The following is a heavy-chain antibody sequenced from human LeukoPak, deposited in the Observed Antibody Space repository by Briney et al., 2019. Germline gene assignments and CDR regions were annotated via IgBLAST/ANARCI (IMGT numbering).Heavy chain of an antibody. V-gene: IGHV3-21*01. CDR1: GFTFSSYS. D-gene: IGHD3-22*01. CDR2: ISSSSSYI. J-gene: IGHJ6*03. CDR3: ARSREDSSGYYYYYYMDV. Sequence: GGSLRLSCAASGFTFSSYSMNWVRQAPGKGLEWVSSISSSSSYIYYADSVKGRFTISRDNAKNSLYLQMNSLRAEDTAVYYCARSREDSSGYYYYYYMDVWGKGTTVTVSS.